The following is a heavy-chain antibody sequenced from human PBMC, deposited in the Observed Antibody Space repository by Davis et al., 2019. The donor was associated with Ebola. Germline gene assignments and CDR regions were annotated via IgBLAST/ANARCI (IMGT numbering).Heavy chain of an antibody. V-gene: IGHV4-31*03. CDR2: INYSGST. Sequence: PSETLSLTCTVSGGSVTSGGHYWNWIRQHPGKGLEWIGYINYSGSTFYNPSLRSRIIILVDTSKNQFSLKLTSVTAADTALYYCASGYGDILKPHGFDNWGQGTLVTVSS. J-gene: IGHJ4*02. CDR3: ASGYGDILKPHGFDN. D-gene: IGHD5-12*01. CDR1: GGSVTSGGHY.